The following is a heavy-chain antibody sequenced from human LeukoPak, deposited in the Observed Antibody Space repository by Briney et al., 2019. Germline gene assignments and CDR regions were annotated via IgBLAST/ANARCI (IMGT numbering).Heavy chain of an antibody. Sequence: ASVKVSCKASGYTFTSYGISWVRQAPGQGLEWMGWISAYNGNTNYAQKLQGRVTMTTDTSTSTAYMELRSLRSDDTAVYHCASFNWNDAAGAFDIWGQGTIVTVSS. J-gene: IGHJ3*02. D-gene: IGHD1-20*01. CDR2: ISAYNGNT. V-gene: IGHV1-18*01. CDR3: ASFNWNDAAGAFDI. CDR1: GYTFTSYG.